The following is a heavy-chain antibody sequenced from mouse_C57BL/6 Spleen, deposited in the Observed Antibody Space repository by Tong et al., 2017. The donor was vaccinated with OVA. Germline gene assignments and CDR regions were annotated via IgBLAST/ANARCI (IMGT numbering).Heavy chain of an antibody. CDR2: IDPEDGET. D-gene: IGHD1-1*01. CDR1: GFNIKDYY. Sequence: EVQLQESGAELVKPGASVKLSCTASGFNIKDYYMHWVKQRTEQGLEWIGRIDPEDGETKYAPKFQGKATITADTSSNTAYLQLSSLTSEDTAVYYCTTRTTVVAPFAYWGQGTLVTVSA. CDR3: TTRTTVVAPFAY. J-gene: IGHJ3*01. V-gene: IGHV14-2*01.